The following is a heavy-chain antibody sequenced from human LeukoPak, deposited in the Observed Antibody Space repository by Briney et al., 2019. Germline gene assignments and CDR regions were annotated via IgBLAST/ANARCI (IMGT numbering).Heavy chain of an antibody. J-gene: IGHJ5*02. Sequence: AASVKVSCKASGYTFTGHFIHWVRQAPGQGLEWMGWISAYNGNTNYAQKLQGRVTMTTDTSTSTAYMELRSLRSDDTAVYYCARDLGQLVPLNWFDPWGQGTLVTVSS. D-gene: IGHD6-6*01. CDR2: ISAYNGNT. CDR3: ARDLGQLVPLNWFDP. V-gene: IGHV1-18*04. CDR1: GYTFTGHF.